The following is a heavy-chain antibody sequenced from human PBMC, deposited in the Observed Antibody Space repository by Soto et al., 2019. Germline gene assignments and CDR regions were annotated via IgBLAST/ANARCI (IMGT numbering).Heavy chain of an antibody. CDR3: ARDLGSNWFDP. Sequence: ASVKVSCKASGYSFNNYHIHCVLQAPGQGLEWMGIINPSGGSTSYAQKFQGRVTMTRDTSTSTVYMELSSLRSEDTAVYYCARDLGSNWFDPWGQGTLVTVSS. CDR2: INPSGGST. J-gene: IGHJ5*02. CDR1: GYSFNNYH. V-gene: IGHV1-46*02.